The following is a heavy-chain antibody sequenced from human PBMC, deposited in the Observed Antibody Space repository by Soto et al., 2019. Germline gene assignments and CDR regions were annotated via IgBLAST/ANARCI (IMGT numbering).Heavy chain of an antibody. CDR2: IIPILGIA. V-gene: IGHV1-69*02. J-gene: IGHJ4*02. CDR3: ASYGDDILTGFDY. D-gene: IGHD3-9*01. Sequence: QVQLVQSGAEVKKPGSSVKVSCKASGGTFSSYTISWVRQAPGQGLEWMGRIIPILGIANYAQKFQGRVTITADKSTSTAYMELSSLRSEDTAVYYCASYGDDILTGFDYWGQGTLVTVSS. CDR1: GGTFSSYT.